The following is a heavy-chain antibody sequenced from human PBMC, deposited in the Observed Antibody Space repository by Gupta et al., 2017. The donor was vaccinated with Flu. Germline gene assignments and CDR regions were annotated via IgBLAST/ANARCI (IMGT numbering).Heavy chain of an antibody. Sequence: QLVESGGGLVEPGGSLRLSCAASVFTFSDAWMTWVRQVPGKGLGWVGRIKSSSNGATTEIAAPVRGRFSNSRDDAKDTLYLKMNSLKSEDTAIYFCAKVSQVRTLEWPEYWGQGTLVTVSS. CDR3: AKVSQVRTLEWPEY. CDR2: IKSSSNGATT. D-gene: IGHD3-3*01. CDR1: VFTFSDAW. V-gene: IGHV3-15*01. J-gene: IGHJ4*02.